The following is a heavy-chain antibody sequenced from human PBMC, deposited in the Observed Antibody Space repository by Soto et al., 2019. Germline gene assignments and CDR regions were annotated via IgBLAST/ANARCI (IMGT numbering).Heavy chain of an antibody. Sequence: QVQLVESGGGVVQPGRSLRLSCAASGFTFSSYAMHWVRQAPGKGLEWVAVISYDGSNKYYADSVKGRFTISRDNSKNTLYLQMNSLRAEDTAVYYCTYDFWSGYYDFDYWGQGTLVTVSS. CDR1: GFTFSSYA. J-gene: IGHJ4*02. CDR3: TYDFWSGYYDFDY. V-gene: IGHV3-30-3*01. D-gene: IGHD3-3*01. CDR2: ISYDGSNK.